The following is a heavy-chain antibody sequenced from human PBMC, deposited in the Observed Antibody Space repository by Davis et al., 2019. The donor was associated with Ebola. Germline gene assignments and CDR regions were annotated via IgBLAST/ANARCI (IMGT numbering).Heavy chain of an antibody. CDR1: GGTFHSNA. CDR3: ARGLRNWFDP. CDR2: ITPILTVT. D-gene: IGHD2-15*01. J-gene: IGHJ5*02. Sequence: SVKVSCKASGGTFHSNAVNWVRQAPGQRLEWMGRITPILTVTDYAQNFQGRITITADTSTNTAYMELSSLRSEDTAVYYCARGLRNWFDPWGQGTLVTVPS. V-gene: IGHV1-69*04.